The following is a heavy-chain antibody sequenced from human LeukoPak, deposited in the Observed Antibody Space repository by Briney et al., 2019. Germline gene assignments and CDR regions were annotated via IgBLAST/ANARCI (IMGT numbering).Heavy chain of an antibody. CDR2: ISSSSSYI. Sequence: GGSLRLSCAASGFTFSSYSMNWVRQAPGKGLEWVSSISSSSSYIYYADSVKGRFTISRDNAKNSLYLQMNSLRAEDTAVYYCARSVGYCSSTSCYFDYWGQGTLVTVSS. CDR3: ARSVGYCSSTSCYFDY. CDR1: GFTFSSYS. V-gene: IGHV3-21*01. D-gene: IGHD2-2*03. J-gene: IGHJ4*02.